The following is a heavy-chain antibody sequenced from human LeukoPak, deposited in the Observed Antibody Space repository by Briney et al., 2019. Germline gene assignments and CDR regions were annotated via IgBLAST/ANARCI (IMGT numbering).Heavy chain of an antibody. Sequence: SETLSLTCAVYGGSFSGYYWSWIRQPPGKGLEWIGEINHSGSTNYNPSLKSRVTISVDTSKNQFSLKLSSVTAADTAVYYCARGYYYGSGNPDWSQGTLVTVSS. J-gene: IGHJ4*02. CDR2: INHSGST. CDR1: GGSFSGYY. V-gene: IGHV4-34*01. D-gene: IGHD3-10*01. CDR3: ARGYYYGSGNPD.